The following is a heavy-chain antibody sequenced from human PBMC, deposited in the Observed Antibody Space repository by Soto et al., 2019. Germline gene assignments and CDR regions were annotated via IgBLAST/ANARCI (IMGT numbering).Heavy chain of an antibody. Sequence: SETLSLTCAVSGGSISSSNWWSWVRQPPGKGLEWIGEIYHSGSTNYNPTLKSRVTISVDKSKNQFSLKLSSVTAADTAVYYFARITMIVVENYYYYGMDVWAQGTTVTVSS. CDR1: GGSISSSNW. J-gene: IGHJ6*02. V-gene: IGHV4-4*02. CDR3: ARITMIVVENYYYYGMDV. D-gene: IGHD3-22*01. CDR2: IYHSGST.